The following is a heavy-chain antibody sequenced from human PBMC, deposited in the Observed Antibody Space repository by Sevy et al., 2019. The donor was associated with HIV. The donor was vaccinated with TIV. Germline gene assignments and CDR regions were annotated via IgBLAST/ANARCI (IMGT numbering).Heavy chain of an antibody. J-gene: IGHJ6*02. CDR1: GFTFSSYS. CDR2: ISSSSSYI. D-gene: IGHD2-2*03. V-gene: IGHV3-21*01. Sequence: GGSLRLSCAASGFTFSSYSMNWVRQAPGKGLEWVSSISSSSSYIYYADSLKGRFTISRDTAKNSLYLQMNGLRAEDTAVYYCARVGYCGSAGCDGHYYYGLDVWGQGTTVTVSS. CDR3: ARVGYCGSAGCDGHYYYGLDV.